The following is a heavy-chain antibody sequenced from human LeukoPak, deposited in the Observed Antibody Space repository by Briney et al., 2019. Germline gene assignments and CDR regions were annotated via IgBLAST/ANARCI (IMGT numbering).Heavy chain of an antibody. CDR3: ARDTYYYDSSGYWADY. V-gene: IGHV4-4*07. D-gene: IGHD3-22*01. CDR1: GGAISGYY. J-gene: IGHJ4*02. Sequence: PSETLSLTCTVSGGAISGYYWSWIRQPAGKGLEWIGRIYTSGSTNYNPSLKSRVTMSVDTSKNQFSLKLSSVTAADTAVYYCARDTYYYDSSGYWADYWGQGTLVTVSS. CDR2: IYTSGST.